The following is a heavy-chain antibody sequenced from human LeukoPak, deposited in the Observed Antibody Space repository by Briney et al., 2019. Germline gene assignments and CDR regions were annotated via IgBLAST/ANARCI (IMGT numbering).Heavy chain of an antibody. J-gene: IGHJ6*02. D-gene: IGHD3-10*01. Sequence: GGSLRLSCAASGFTFGSYSMNWVRQAPGKGLEWVSYISGRSSTIYYADSVKGRFTISRDNAKNSMYLHMNSLRAEDTAKYYCARAVSDNGSGYGTDVWGQGTTVTVSS. CDR3: ARAVSDNGSGYGTDV. CDR1: GFTFGSYS. V-gene: IGHV3-48*04. CDR2: ISGRSSTI.